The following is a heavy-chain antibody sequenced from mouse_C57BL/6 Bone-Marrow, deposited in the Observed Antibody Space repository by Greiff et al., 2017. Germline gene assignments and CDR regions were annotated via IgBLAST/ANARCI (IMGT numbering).Heavy chain of an antibody. J-gene: IGHJ2*01. CDR2: INPSNGGT. CDR1: GYTFTSYW. Sequence: VQLQQSGTELVKPGASVKLSCKASGYTFTSYWMHWVKQRPGPGLAWIGNINPSNGGTNYNEKFKSKATLTVDKASSTAYMQLSILTSADSAVYYFARGGIYYYGSFDYWGQGTTLTVSS. D-gene: IGHD1-1*01. CDR3: ARGGIYYYGSFDY. V-gene: IGHV1-53*01.